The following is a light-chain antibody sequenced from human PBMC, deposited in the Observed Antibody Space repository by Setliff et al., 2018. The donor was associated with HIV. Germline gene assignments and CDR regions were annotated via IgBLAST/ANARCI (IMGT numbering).Light chain of an antibody. CDR1: RSDIGTYDL. CDR3: CSYTSSTTDV. Sequence: QSVLTQPASVSGSPGQSSTISCTGTRSDIGTYDLVSWYRQYPGKAPKLIIYEVNRRPAGVSDRLSGSKSGNTASLTISGLRAEDEATYYCCSYTSSTTDVVGTGTKVTVL. V-gene: IGLV2-23*02. CDR2: EVN. J-gene: IGLJ1*01.